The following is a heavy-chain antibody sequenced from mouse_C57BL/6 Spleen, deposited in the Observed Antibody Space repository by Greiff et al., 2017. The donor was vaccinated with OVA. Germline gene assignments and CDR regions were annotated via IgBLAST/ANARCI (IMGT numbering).Heavy chain of an antibody. CDR3: ARALYYSNYFDY. CDR1: GYTFTSYW. J-gene: IGHJ2*01. Sequence: QVQLQQPGAELVKPGASVKLSCKASGYTFTSYWMHWVKQRPGQGLEWIGMIHPNSGSTNYNEKFKSKATLTVDKSSSTAYMQLSSLTSEDSAVYYYARALYYSNYFDYWGQGTTLTVSS. V-gene: IGHV1-64*01. D-gene: IGHD2-5*01. CDR2: IHPNSGST.